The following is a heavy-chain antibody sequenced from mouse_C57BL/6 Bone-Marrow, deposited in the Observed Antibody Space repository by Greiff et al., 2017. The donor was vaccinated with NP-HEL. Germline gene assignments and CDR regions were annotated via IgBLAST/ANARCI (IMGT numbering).Heavy chain of an antibody. CDR2: INPNNGGT. CDR3: ARGVIYDGYSAWFAY. Sequence: EVQLQQSGPELVKPGASVKMSCKASGYTFTDYNMHWVKQSHGKSLEWIGYINPNNGGTSYNQKFKGKATLTVNKSSSTAYMELRSLTSEDSAVYYCARGVIYDGYSAWFAYWGQGTLVTVSA. V-gene: IGHV1-22*01. J-gene: IGHJ3*01. CDR1: GYTFTDYN. D-gene: IGHD2-3*01.